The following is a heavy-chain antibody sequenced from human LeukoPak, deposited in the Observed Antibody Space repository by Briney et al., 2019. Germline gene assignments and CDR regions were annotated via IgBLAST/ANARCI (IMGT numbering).Heavy chain of an antibody. D-gene: IGHD2-21*02. J-gene: IGHJ5*02. CDR2: IYYSGST. Sequence: SETLSLTCTVSGGSISSSSYYWGWIRQPPGKGLEWIGSIYYSGSTYYNPSLKSRVTISVDTSKNQFSLKLSSVTAADTAVYYCARDLNDIVVVTAMNWFDPWGQGTLVTVSS. CDR3: ARDLNDIVVVTAMNWFDP. V-gene: IGHV4-39*07. CDR1: GGSISSSSYY.